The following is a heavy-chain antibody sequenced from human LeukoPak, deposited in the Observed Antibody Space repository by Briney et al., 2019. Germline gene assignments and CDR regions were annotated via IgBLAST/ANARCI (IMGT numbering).Heavy chain of an antibody. CDR1: GYTFTGYY. CDR2: MNPDSGNT. J-gene: IGHJ4*02. Sequence: ASVKVSCKASGYTFTGYYMHWVRQATGQGLEWMGWMNPDSGNTGYAQKFRGRVTMTRNPSISTAYMELSSLTSEDTAVYYCARRIAAAGVGIVYWGQGTLVTVSS. D-gene: IGHD6-13*01. V-gene: IGHV1-8*02. CDR3: ARRIAAAGVGIVY.